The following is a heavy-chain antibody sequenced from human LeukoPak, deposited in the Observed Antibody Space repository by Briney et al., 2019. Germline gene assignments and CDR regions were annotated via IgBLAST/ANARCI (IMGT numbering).Heavy chain of an antibody. CDR3: AKDMFGVITTFDY. V-gene: IGHV3-9*01. J-gene: IGHJ4*02. D-gene: IGHD3-22*01. Sequence: PGRSLRLSCAASGFTFDDYAMHWVRQAPGKGLEWVSGISWNSGSIGYADSVKGRLTISRDNAKNSLYLQMNSLRAEDTALYYCAKDMFGVITTFDYWGQGTLVTVSS. CDR2: ISWNSGSI. CDR1: GFTFDDYA.